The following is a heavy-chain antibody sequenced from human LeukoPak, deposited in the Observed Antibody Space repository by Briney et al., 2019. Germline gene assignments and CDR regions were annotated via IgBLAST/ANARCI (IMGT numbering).Heavy chain of an antibody. CDR1: GFTFSSYA. D-gene: IGHD3-22*01. V-gene: IGHV3-64*01. Sequence: GGSLRPSCAASGFTFSSYAMHWVRQAPGKGLEYVSAISSNGDSTYYANSVMGRFTISRDNSKNTLYLQMGSLRVEDMAVYYCARVGDSSYFDYWGQGTLVTVSS. J-gene: IGHJ4*02. CDR2: ISSNGDST. CDR3: ARVGDSSYFDY.